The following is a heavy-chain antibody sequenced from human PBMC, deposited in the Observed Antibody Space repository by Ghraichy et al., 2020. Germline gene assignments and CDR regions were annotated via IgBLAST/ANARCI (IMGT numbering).Heavy chain of an antibody. J-gene: IGHJ4*02. D-gene: IGHD5-24*01. Sequence: GVLRLSCEASGFNFRRYWMSWVRQAPGKGLEWVANIKQDGSEKYYVDSVKGRFIVSRDNAKNSLSLQMNSLRAEDTAMYYCVRDRDLDFDYWGQGISVTVSS. CDR1: GFNFRRYW. CDR3: VRDRDLDFDY. CDR2: IKQDGSEK. V-gene: IGHV3-7*03.